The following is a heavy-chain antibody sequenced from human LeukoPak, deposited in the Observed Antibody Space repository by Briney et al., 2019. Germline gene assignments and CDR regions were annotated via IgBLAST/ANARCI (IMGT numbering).Heavy chain of an antibody. CDR2: IKQDGSEK. J-gene: IGHJ2*01. Sequence: GGSLRLSCAASGFTFSSYWMSWVRQAPGKGLEWVANIKQDGSEKYYVDSVKSRFTVSRDNAKNSLYLQMNSLRAEDTAVYYCASLTEKLWYSHFDLWGRGTLVTVSS. D-gene: IGHD5-18*01. V-gene: IGHV3-7*03. CDR3: ASLTEKLWYSHFDL. CDR1: GFTFSSYW.